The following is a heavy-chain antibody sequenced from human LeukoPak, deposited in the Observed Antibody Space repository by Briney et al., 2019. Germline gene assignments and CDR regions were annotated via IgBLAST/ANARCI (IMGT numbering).Heavy chain of an antibody. J-gene: IGHJ4*02. CDR1: GFTFSSYG. CDR2: ISGSGGDT. D-gene: IGHD6-19*01. V-gene: IGHV3-23*01. Sequence: PGGSLRLSCAASGFTFSSYGMSWVRQAPGKGLEWVSAISGSGGDTYYADSVKGRFTISRDNSKNTLYLQMNCLRAEDTAVYYCAKTSGWYYFDYWGQGTLVTVSS. CDR3: AKTSGWYYFDY.